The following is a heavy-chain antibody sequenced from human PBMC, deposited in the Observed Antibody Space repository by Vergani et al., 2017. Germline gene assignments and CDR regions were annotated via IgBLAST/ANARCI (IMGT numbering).Heavy chain of an antibody. CDR3: ARDLSGYCSSTSCYSFDY. CDR2: ISAYNGNT. Sequence: QVQLVQSGAEVKKPGASVKVSCKASGYTFTSYGISWVRQAPGQGLEWMGWISAYNGNTNYAQKLQGRVTMTTDTSTSTAYMELRSLRSEDTAVYYCARDLSGYCSSTSCYSFDYWGQGTLVTVSS. J-gene: IGHJ4*02. D-gene: IGHD2-2*01. V-gene: IGHV1-18*01. CDR1: GYTFTSYG.